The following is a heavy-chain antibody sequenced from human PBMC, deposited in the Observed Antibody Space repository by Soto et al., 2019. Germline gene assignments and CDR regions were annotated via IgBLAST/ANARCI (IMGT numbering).Heavy chain of an antibody. CDR3: ARGRYGDY. V-gene: IGHV1-18*01. CDR2: ISAHNGNT. Sequence: VHLVQSGAEVKKPGASVKVSCKASGYTFTSYGITWVRQAPGQGLEWMGWISAHNGNTDYAQKLQGRVIVTRDTSTSTAYMELSSLRSDDTAVYYCARGRYGDYWGQGALVTVSS. J-gene: IGHJ4*02. CDR1: GYTFTSYG. D-gene: IGHD1-1*01.